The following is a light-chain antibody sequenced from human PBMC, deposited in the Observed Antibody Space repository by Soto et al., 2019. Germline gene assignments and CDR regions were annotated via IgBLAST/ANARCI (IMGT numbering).Light chain of an antibody. J-gene: IGKJ3*01. CDR1: LRVSSNY. CDR2: DTS. Sequence: EIVLTQSPGTLSLSPGESATLSCRASLRVSSNYLAWYQQKPGQAPRLVIFDTSSRATGIPDRFSGSGTGIDLAVTICRLEAEDLAMTYCQQYGGSPPSSFGPGTKVDIK. V-gene: IGKV3-20*01. CDR3: QQYGGSPPSS.